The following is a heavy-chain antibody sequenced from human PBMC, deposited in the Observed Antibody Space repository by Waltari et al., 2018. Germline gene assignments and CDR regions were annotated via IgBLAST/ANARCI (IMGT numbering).Heavy chain of an antibody. Sequence: EVQLLESGCTLVQPGGSMSLTCEASGLPLDHSALTWVRQAPGKGLEWVSVIGRSGGGTYFADSLKGRFSISRDNSKNTLFLQMSSLRVEDTAMYYCARVIGSGSYHYFDYWGQGTLVTVSS. CDR1: GLPLDHSA. CDR3: ARVIGSGSYHYFDY. CDR2: IGRSGGGT. V-gene: IGHV3-23*01. J-gene: IGHJ4*02. D-gene: IGHD3-10*01.